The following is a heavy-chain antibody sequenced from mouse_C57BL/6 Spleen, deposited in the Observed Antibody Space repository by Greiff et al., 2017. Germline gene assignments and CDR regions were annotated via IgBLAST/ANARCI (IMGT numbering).Heavy chain of an antibody. CDR3: ARTPSYYGSRDYFDY. J-gene: IGHJ2*01. Sequence: VQLKQSGPGLVKPSQSLSLTCSVTGYSITSGYYWNWIRQFPGNKLEWMGYISYDGSNNYNPSLKNRISITRDTSKNQFFLKLNSVTTEDTATYYCARTPSYYGSRDYFDYWGQGTTLTVSS. CDR1: GYSITSGYY. D-gene: IGHD1-1*01. CDR2: ISYDGSN. V-gene: IGHV3-6*01.